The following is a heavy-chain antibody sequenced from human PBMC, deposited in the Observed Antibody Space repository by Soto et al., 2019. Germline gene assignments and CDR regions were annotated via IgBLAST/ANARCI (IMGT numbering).Heavy chain of an antibody. CDR3: ARADYGDYVALDYYYYYMDV. J-gene: IGHJ6*03. D-gene: IGHD4-17*01. CDR1: GGTFGSYT. Sequence: GASVKVSCKASGGTFGSYTISWVRQAPGQGLEWMGRIIPILGIANYAQKFQGRVTITADKSTSTAYMELSSLRSEDTAVYYCARADYGDYVALDYYYYYMDVWGKGTTVTVSS. V-gene: IGHV1-69*02. CDR2: IIPILGIA.